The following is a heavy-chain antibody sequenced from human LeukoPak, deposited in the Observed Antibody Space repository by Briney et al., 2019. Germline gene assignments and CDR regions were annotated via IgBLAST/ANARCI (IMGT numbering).Heavy chain of an antibody. V-gene: IGHV4-59*08. CDR1: GVSIGVSAYY. CDR2: IYYTGST. CDR3: ARQLSGYDYVVWFDP. Sequence: SETLSLTCSVSGVSIGVSAYYWSWIRQAPEKGLEWIGDIYYTGSTNYNPSLKSRVTISADTSKNKFSLKLRSVTAADTATYHCARQLSGYDYVVWFDPWGQGTRVTVSS. J-gene: IGHJ5*02. D-gene: IGHD5-12*01.